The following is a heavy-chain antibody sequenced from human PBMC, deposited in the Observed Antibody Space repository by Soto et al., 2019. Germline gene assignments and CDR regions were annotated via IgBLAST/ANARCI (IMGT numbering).Heavy chain of an antibody. J-gene: IGHJ4*02. CDR3: AHGSCFGADCYPNQYFDF. Sequence: QITLKESGPTLVNPTQTLTLTCTFSGFSLSTTEEGVGWIRQPPGKAPEWLALIYWDDDKRYSPSLKTRLTITKDTSKNQVVLTVTNVDPVDTATYYCAHGSCFGADCYPNQYFDFWGQGIMVTVSS. V-gene: IGHV2-5*02. D-gene: IGHD2-21*02. CDR2: IYWDDDK. CDR1: GFSLSTTEEG.